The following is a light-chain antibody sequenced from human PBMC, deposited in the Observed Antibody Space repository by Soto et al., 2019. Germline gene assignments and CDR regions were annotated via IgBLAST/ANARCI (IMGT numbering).Light chain of an antibody. V-gene: IGLV1-40*01. J-gene: IGLJ2*01. Sequence: QSVLTQPPSVSGAPGQRVTISCTGSSSNIGAVYNVHWYQQLPGTAPKLLIYANNNRPSGVPDRFSGSKSGTSASLAITGLQAEYEADYYCQSYNTSLSAVVFGGGTKLTVL. CDR3: QSYNTSLSAVV. CDR1: SSNIGAVYN. CDR2: ANN.